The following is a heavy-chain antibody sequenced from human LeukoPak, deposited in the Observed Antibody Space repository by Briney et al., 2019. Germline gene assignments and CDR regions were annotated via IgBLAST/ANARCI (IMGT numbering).Heavy chain of an antibody. D-gene: IGHD4-17*01. CDR3: AKKQTTTVTTLDY. CDR1: GFTFANFA. V-gene: IGHV3-23*01. CDR2: ISDRGGIK. J-gene: IGHJ4*02. Sequence: GGSLRLSCAASGFTFANFAMSWVRQAPGKGLEWVSDISDRGGIKNYADSVKGRFTSSRDNSNNTLYLQMNSLRAEDTAVYLCAKKQTTTVTTLDYWGQGTLVTVSS.